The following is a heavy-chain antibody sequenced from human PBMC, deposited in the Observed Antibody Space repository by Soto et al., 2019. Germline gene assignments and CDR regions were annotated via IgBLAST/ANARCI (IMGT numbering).Heavy chain of an antibody. V-gene: IGHV3-23*01. CDR1: GFTFSSYA. Sequence: EVPLLESGGGLVQPGGSLRLSCAASGFTFSSYAMSWVRQAPGKGLEWVSAISGSGGSTYYADSVKGRFTISRDNSKNTLYLQMNSLRAEDTAVYYCAKGKGSGSLIPRFDYWGQGTLVTVSS. J-gene: IGHJ4*02. CDR3: AKGKGSGSLIPRFDY. CDR2: ISGSGGST. D-gene: IGHD1-26*01.